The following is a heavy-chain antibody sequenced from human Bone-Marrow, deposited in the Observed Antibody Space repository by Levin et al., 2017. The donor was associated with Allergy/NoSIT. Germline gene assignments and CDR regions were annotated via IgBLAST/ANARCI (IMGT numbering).Heavy chain of an antibody. Sequence: PGGSLRLSCAASGFTFSSYSMNWVRQAPGKGLEWVSSISSSSSYIYYADSVKGRFTISRDNAKNSLYLQMNSLRAEDTAVYYCARGLYCSSTSCSHFDYWGQGTLVTVSS. CDR2: ISSSSSYI. V-gene: IGHV3-21*01. J-gene: IGHJ4*02. D-gene: IGHD2-2*01. CDR3: ARGLYCSSTSCSHFDY. CDR1: GFTFSSYS.